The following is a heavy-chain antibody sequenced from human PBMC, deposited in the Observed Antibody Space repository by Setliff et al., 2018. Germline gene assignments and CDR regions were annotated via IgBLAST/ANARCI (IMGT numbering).Heavy chain of an antibody. CDR2: IYHTGAT. CDR3: VRDAGDGYGVDAYAGGGFDI. V-gene: IGHV4-39*02. D-gene: IGHD4-17*01. J-gene: IGHJ3*02. CDR1: GDSIFSTSSY. Sequence: SETLSLTCTVSGDSIFSTSSYWGWFRQSPGKRLEWLGTIYHTGATFDSPSLKSRVTLSVDTSRKQFSLNLTSVTAADTAVYYCVRDAGDGYGVDAYAGGGFDIWGQGTMVTVSS.